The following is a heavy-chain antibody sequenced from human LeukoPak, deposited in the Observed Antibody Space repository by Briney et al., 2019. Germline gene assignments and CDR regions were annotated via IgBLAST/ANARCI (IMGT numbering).Heavy chain of an antibody. Sequence: GASVKLSCKASGYTFSGSYMHWGRQSPGQGLEWMGWINPTSGVTKYAEKFQGRVTMTRDTSINTAYMEMSGLRSDDTAVYYCARDMYSGTYGHWGQGTLVTVSS. D-gene: IGHD1-26*01. CDR2: INPTSGVT. CDR3: ARDMYSGTYGH. J-gene: IGHJ4*02. V-gene: IGHV1-2*02. CDR1: GYTFSGSY.